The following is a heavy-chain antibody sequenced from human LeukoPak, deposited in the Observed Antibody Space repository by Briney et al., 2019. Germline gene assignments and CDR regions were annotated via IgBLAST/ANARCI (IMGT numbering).Heavy chain of an antibody. CDR3: TRAEMATTSFDS. V-gene: IGHV3-49*04. CDR2: IRGKAYGGTT. CDR1: GFTFGDYA. Sequence: GSLRLSCTTFGFTFGDYAMGWVRQAPGKGLEWVSFIRGKAYGGTTEYAASVKRRFTISRDNSKNIAYLQMNSLKTEDTAVYYCTRAEMATTSFDSWGQGTPVIVSS. D-gene: IGHD5-24*01. J-gene: IGHJ4*02.